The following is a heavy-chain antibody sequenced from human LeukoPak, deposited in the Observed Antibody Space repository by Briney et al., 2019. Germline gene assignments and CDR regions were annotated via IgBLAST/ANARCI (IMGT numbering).Heavy chain of an antibody. D-gene: IGHD1-26*01. J-gene: IGHJ4*02. Sequence: GGSLRLSCAASGFTFSNYGMHWVRQAPGKGLEWVAFIGYDGSNKYYADSVKGRFTISRDNSKNTLYLQMNSLRAEDTAVYYCARVGSGSSYFDYWGQGTLVTVSS. CDR3: ARVGSGSSYFDY. CDR2: IGYDGSNK. CDR1: GFTFSNYG. V-gene: IGHV3-30*02.